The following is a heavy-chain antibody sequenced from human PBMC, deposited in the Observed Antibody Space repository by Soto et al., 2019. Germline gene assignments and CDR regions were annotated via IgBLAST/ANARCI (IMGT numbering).Heavy chain of an antibody. V-gene: IGHV3-23*01. D-gene: IGHD1-26*01. CDR1: GFTFSSYA. CDR2: ISPSGDNT. Sequence: GGSLRLSCAASGFTFSSYAMNWVRQAPGKGLEWVSSISPSGDNTYYADSVKGRFTISRDSSKNMLYLQMNSLRAEDTAVYYCAKSGSHSYFDNWGQGTLVTVSS. J-gene: IGHJ4*02. CDR3: AKSGSHSYFDN.